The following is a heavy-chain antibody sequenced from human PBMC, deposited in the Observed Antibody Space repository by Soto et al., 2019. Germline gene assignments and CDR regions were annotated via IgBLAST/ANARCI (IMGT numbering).Heavy chain of an antibody. J-gene: IGHJ4*02. CDR2: ISSGSKTI. CDR3: AREDILGVRSFDY. V-gene: IGHV3-48*02. Sequence: GGSLRLSCAASGFTFSGYSVNWVRQAPGKGLEWVSYISSGSKTIYYAEPVKGRFTVSRDNARNSQYLQMNSLRDEDTAVYYCAREDILGVRSFDYWGQGTLVTVSS. CDR1: GFTFSGYS. D-gene: IGHD3-9*01.